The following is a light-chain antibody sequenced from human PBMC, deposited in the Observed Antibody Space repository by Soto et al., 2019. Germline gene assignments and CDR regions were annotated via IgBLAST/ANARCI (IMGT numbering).Light chain of an antibody. J-gene: IGLJ2*01. CDR3: SSYAGSNNFV. CDR2: EVS. Sequence: QSVLTQPPSASGSPGQSVTISCTGTSSDVGGYNYVSWYQQHPGKAPKLMIYEVSKRPSGVPDRFSGSKSGNTASLIVSGLQAEDEADYYCSSYAGSNNFVFGGGTKLTVL. CDR1: SSDVGGYNY. V-gene: IGLV2-8*01.